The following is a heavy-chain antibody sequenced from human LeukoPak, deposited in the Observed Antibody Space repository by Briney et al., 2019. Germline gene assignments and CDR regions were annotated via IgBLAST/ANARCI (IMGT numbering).Heavy chain of an antibody. CDR2: ISGSGDST. J-gene: IGHJ4*02. V-gene: IGHV3-23*01. Sequence: GGSLRLSCAASGFTFNSYAMSWVRQAPGKGLEWVSAISGSGDSTYFPDSVKGRFTISRDNSKNTLYLQMNSLRGEDTAVYYCANNWNSDNWGQGTLVTVSS. CDR3: ANNWNSDN. D-gene: IGHD1-20*01. CDR1: GFTFNSYA.